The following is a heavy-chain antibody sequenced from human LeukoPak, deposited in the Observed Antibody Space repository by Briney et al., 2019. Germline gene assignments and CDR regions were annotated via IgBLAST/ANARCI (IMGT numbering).Heavy chain of an antibody. Sequence: SETLSLTCAVYGGSFGHYWWSWIRQPPGKGLEWIGEINHSGSTNYKSSLKSRVTISADTSKKQFSLRLTSATAADTAVYYCARITWDASGAWDFDIWGQGTIVTVSS. CDR3: ARITWDASGAWDFDI. V-gene: IGHV4-34*01. CDR2: INHSGST. CDR1: GGSFGHYW. J-gene: IGHJ3*02. D-gene: IGHD3-10*01.